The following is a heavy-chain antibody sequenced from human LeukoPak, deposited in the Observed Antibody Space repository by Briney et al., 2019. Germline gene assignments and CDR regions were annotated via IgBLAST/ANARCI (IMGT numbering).Heavy chain of an antibody. CDR1: GFSFDVHA. D-gene: IGHD3-16*01. V-gene: IGHV3-23*01. J-gene: IGHJ4*02. CDR3: AKDWTSHNGVYDCLDF. CDR2: IGGPAET. Sequence: GGSPRLSCAASGFSFDVHAMTWVRQAPGKGPEWVATIGGPAETFYADSVGGRFTISRDNSRYTLYLQMNRLRAEDSALYYCAKDWTSHNGVYDCLDFWGQGTQVTVSS.